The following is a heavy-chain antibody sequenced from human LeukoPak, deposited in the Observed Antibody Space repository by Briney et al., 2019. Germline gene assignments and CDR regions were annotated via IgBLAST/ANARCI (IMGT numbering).Heavy chain of an antibody. CDR1: GFAFSDFY. V-gene: IGHV3-11*01. D-gene: IGHD5-12*01. J-gene: IGHJ4*02. CDR2: ITSAGRAI. Sequence: GGSLRLSCAASGFAFSDFYMSWIRQAPGKGLEWVSYITSAGRAIYYADSVQGRFTISRDNARNSLYLQMNGLRAEDTAVYYCASDIVATSGDFWGQGTLVTVSS. CDR3: ASDIVATSGDF.